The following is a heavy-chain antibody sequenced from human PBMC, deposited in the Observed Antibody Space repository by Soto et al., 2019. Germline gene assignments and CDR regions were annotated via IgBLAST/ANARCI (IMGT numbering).Heavy chain of an antibody. CDR2: ISNRGDT. CDR1: GFIVSDTY. V-gene: IGHV3-66*01. Sequence: GGSLRLSCTASGFIVSDTYVNWVRQAPGKGLEWVSVISNRGDTHYADSVRGRFSLSKDISDNTLHLQMNNLRVEDTAVYYCAREPRYCRGGSCSITGDAYDIWGQGTMVTVSS. J-gene: IGHJ3*02. D-gene: IGHD2-15*01. CDR3: AREPRYCRGGSCSITGDAYDI.